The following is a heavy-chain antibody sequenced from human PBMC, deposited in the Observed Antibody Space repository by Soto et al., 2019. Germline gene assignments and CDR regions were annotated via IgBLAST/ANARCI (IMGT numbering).Heavy chain of an antibody. CDR2: ISAYNGNT. CDR1: GYTFTSYG. Sequence: QVQLVQSGAEVKKPGASVTVSCKASGYTFTSYGISWVRQAPGQGLEWMGWISAYNGNTNYAQKLQGRVTMTTDTSTSTAYMELRSQRSDDTAVYYCARESRFLEWLLKGGMDVWGQGTTVTVSS. V-gene: IGHV1-18*01. D-gene: IGHD3-3*01. CDR3: ARESRFLEWLLKGGMDV. J-gene: IGHJ6*02.